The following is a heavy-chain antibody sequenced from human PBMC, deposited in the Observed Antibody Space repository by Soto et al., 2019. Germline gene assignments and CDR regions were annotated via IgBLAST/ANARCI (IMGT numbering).Heavy chain of an antibody. CDR1: GFTFDDYA. D-gene: IGHD2-15*01. V-gene: IGHV3-9*01. CDR3: AKGGPDGFCRGGRCYFDY. J-gene: IGHJ4*02. Sequence: EVQLVESGGGLVQPGRSLRLSCAASGFTFDDYAMHWVRRVPGKGLEWVSSISWNSNIIGYADSVKGRFTISRDNAKNSLSLQMNSLRPEDTALYYCAKGGPDGFCRGGRCYFDYWGQGTLVTVSS. CDR2: ISWNSNII.